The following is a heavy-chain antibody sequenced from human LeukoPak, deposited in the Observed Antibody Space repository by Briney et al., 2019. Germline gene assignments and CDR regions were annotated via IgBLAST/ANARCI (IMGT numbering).Heavy chain of an antibody. D-gene: IGHD6-19*01. V-gene: IGHV1-8*01. Sequence: GASVKVSCKASGYTFTSYDINWVRQATGQGLEWMGWMNPNSGNTGYTQKFQGRVTMTRDTSISTAYMEMSSLIYDDTAVYYCARSLYSSGSDAFDIWGQGTMVTVSS. J-gene: IGHJ3*02. CDR1: GYTFTSYD. CDR2: MNPNSGNT. CDR3: ARSLYSSGSDAFDI.